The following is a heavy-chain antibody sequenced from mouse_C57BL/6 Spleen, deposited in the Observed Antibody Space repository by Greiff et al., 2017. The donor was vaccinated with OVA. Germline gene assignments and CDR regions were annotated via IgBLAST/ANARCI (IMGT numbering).Heavy chain of an antibody. CDR3: ARYSNYETWFAY. D-gene: IGHD2-5*01. CDR2: ISYDGSN. Sequence: ESGPGLVKPSQSLSLTCSVTGYSITSGYYWNWIRQFPGNKLEWMGYISYDGSNNYNPSLKNRISITRDTSKNQFFLKLNSVTTEDTATYYCARYSNYETWFAYWGQGTLVTVSA. J-gene: IGHJ3*01. V-gene: IGHV3-6*01. CDR1: GYSITSGYY.